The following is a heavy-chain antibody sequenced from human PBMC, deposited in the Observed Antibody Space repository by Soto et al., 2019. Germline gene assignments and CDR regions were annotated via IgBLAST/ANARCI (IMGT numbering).Heavy chain of an antibody. CDR1: GYTFTNYW. Sequence: PGESLKISCKGSGYTFTNYWIGWVRQMPGKGPEWMGIIYPGDSDTKYNPSFQGQVTISADKSITTTYLQWSSLKASDTALYYCAASICYYGMEVWGQGTTVTVSS. CDR2: IYPGDSDT. J-gene: IGHJ6*02. CDR3: AASICYYGMEV. V-gene: IGHV5-51*01.